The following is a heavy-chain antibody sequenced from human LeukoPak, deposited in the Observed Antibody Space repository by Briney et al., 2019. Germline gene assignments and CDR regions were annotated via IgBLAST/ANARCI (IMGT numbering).Heavy chain of an antibody. J-gene: IGHJ5*02. CDR2: IYYSGST. V-gene: IGHV4-59*01. Sequence: PSETLSLTCTVSGGSISSYYWNWIRQPPGKGLEWIGYIYYSGSTNYNPSLKSRVTISVDTSKNQFSLKLSSVTAADTAVYYCARDVYCSSTSCYGWFDPWGQGTLVTVSS. D-gene: IGHD2-2*01. CDR3: ARDVYCSSTSCYGWFDP. CDR1: GGSISSYY.